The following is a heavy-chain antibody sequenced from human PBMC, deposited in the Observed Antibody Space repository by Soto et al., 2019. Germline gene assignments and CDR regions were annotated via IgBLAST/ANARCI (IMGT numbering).Heavy chain of an antibody. D-gene: IGHD3-22*01. CDR1: GFTLSSYA. Sequence: EVQLLESGGGLVQPGGSLRLSCAASGFTLSSYAMSWVRQAPGKGLEWVSAISGSGGTTYYADSVNGRFTISRDTSKNTLYLQMNSLRAEDTAVYYCAKVERYYYDSSGYYSSPLFWGQGTLVTVSS. CDR2: ISGSGGTT. V-gene: IGHV3-23*01. CDR3: AKVERYYYDSSGYYSSPLF. J-gene: IGHJ4*02.